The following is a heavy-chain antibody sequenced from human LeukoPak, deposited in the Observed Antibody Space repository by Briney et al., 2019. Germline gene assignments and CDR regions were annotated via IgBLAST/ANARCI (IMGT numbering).Heavy chain of an antibody. Sequence: KPGGSLRLSCAASGFTFSSYEMNWVRQAPGKGLQRVSYMRRGSDYKAYEDSVKGRFTISRDNGKNSLYLQMNSLTAEDTAVYYCARELGVSRAFDIWGQGTMVTVSS. CDR2: MRRGSDYK. V-gene: IGHV3-21*05. J-gene: IGHJ3*02. D-gene: IGHD6-6*01. CDR3: ARELGVSRAFDI. CDR1: GFTFSSYE.